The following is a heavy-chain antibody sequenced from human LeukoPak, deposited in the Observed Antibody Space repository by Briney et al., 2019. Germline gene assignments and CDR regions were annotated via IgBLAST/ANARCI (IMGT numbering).Heavy chain of an antibody. J-gene: IGHJ4*02. D-gene: IGHD3-22*01. V-gene: IGHV3-48*03. Sequence: GGSLRLSCAASGFTFSSYEMNWVRKAPGKGLEWVSYISSSGSTIYYADSVKGQFTISRDNAKNSLYLQMNSLRAEDTAVYYCARENYYDSSGYSDYWGQGTLVTVSS. CDR2: ISSSGSTI. CDR3: ARENYYDSSGYSDY. CDR1: GFTFSSYE.